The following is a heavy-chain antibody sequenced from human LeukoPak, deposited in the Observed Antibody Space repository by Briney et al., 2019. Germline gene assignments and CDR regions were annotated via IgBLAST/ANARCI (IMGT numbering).Heavy chain of an antibody. CDR1: GYTFTSYY. V-gene: IGHV1-46*01. J-gene: IGHJ5*02. Sequence: VASVKVSCKASGYTFTSYYMHWVRQAPGQGLEWMGIINPSGGSTSYAQKFQGRVTMTRDTSTSTVYKELSSLRSEDTAVYYCARDLATAALIDPWGQGTLVTVSS. CDR3: ARDLATAALIDP. D-gene: IGHD1-26*01. CDR2: INPSGGST.